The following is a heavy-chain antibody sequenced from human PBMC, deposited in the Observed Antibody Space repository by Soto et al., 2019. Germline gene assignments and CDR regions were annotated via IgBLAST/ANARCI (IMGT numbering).Heavy chain of an antibody. Sequence: QVQLVQSGAEVKKPGSSVKVSCKASGGTFSSYSISWVRQAPGQGLEWMGGIIPIFGTANYAQKFQGRVTITADESTSTAYMELSSLRSEDTALYYCAREHCSGTGCYARPDYWGQGTLVTVSS. CDR1: GGTFSSYS. J-gene: IGHJ4*02. V-gene: IGHV1-69*01. CDR2: IIPIFGTA. D-gene: IGHD2-2*01. CDR3: AREHCSGTGCYARPDY.